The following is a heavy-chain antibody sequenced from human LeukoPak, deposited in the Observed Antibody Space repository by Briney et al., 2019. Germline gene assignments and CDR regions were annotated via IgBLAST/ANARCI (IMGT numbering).Heavy chain of an antibody. CDR2: ISSSGSTI. V-gene: IGHV3-48*03. Sequence: PGGSLRLSCAASGFTFSSYEMNWVRQAPGKGLEWVSYISSSGSTIYYAASVKGRFTISRDNAKNSLYLQMNSLRAEDTAVYYCARDLIDYGGNSDHWGQGTLVTVSS. CDR1: GFTFSSYE. D-gene: IGHD4-23*01. J-gene: IGHJ5*02. CDR3: ARDLIDYGGNSDH.